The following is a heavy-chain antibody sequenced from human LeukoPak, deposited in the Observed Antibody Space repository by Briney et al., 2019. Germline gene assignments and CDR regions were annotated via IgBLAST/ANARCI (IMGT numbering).Heavy chain of an antibody. CDR2: INSDGSST. J-gene: IGHJ5*02. D-gene: IGHD2-2*01. CDR3: ARDIVVVPAAIVRSFRTNWFDP. Sequence: PGGSLRLSCAASGFTFSSYWMHWVRQAPGKGLVWVSRINSDGSSTSYADSVKGRFTISRDNAKNTLYLQMNSLRAEDTAVYYCARDIVVVPAAIVRSFRTNWFDPWGQGTLVTVSS. V-gene: IGHV3-74*01. CDR1: GFTFSSYW.